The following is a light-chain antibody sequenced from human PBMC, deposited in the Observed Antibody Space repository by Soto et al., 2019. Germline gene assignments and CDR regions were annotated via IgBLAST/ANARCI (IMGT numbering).Light chain of an antibody. V-gene: IGKV1-5*01. Sequence: DIQMTQSPSTLSASVGDRVTITCRASQSVSSWLAWYQQKPGYAPKLLIYDASTLESGVPSRFSGSGSGTEFTLTISSLQPEDFATYYCLQHNSYPITFGQGTRLEIK. CDR2: DAS. J-gene: IGKJ5*01. CDR1: QSVSSW. CDR3: LQHNSYPIT.